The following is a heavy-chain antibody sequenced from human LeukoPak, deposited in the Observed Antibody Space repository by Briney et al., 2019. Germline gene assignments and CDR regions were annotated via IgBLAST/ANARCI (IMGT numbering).Heavy chain of an antibody. V-gene: IGHV5-51*01. J-gene: IGHJ4*02. CDR3: ARSGPYYDFWSGYYSSYFGY. Sequence: PGESLKISCKGSGYSFTSYWIGWVRQMPGKGLEWMGIIYPGDSDTRYSPSFQGQVTISADKSISTAYLQWSSLKASDTAMYYCARSGPYYDFWSGYYSSYFGYWGQGTLVTVSS. D-gene: IGHD3-3*01. CDR2: IYPGDSDT. CDR1: GYSFTSYW.